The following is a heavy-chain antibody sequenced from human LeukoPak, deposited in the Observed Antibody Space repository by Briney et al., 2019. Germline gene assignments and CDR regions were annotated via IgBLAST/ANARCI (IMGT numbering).Heavy chain of an antibody. CDR3: AKGMRGQGGNAFDY. CDR1: GFTFGDYA. D-gene: IGHD4-23*01. J-gene: IGHJ4*02. CDR2: ISWNSGSI. V-gene: IGHV3-9*01. Sequence: GRSLRLSCAASGFTFGDYAMHWVRQAPGKGLEWVSGISWNSGSIGYADSVKGRFTISRDNAKNSLYLQMNSLRAEDTALYYCAKGMRGQGGNAFDYWGQGTLVTVSS.